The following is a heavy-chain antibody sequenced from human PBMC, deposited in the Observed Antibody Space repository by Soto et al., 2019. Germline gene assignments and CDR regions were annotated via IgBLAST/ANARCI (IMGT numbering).Heavy chain of an antibody. D-gene: IGHD4-17*01. CDR2: ISYDGSNK. CDR1: GFTFSSYA. CDR3: ARDRDYGDYGWFDP. V-gene: IGHV3-30-3*01. J-gene: IGHJ5*02. Sequence: QVQLVESGGGVVQPGRSLRLSCAASGFTFSSYAMHWVRQAPGKGLEWVAVISYDGSNKYYADSVKGRFTISRDNSKNTLYLQMNSLRAEDPAVYYCARDRDYGDYGWFDPWGQGTLVTVSS.